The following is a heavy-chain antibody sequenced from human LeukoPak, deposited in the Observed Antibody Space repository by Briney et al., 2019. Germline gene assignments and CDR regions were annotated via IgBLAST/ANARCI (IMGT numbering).Heavy chain of an antibody. CDR1: GYTFTIYY. V-gene: IGHV1-2*02. CDR2: INPNSGGT. D-gene: IGHD3-22*01. Sequence: ASVTVSFKSSGYTFTIYYMHWVRQAPGQGLEWMGWINPNSGGTNYAQKFQGRVTMTRDTSISTAYMELSRLRSDDTAVYYCARDRPYDSSDYYAAKYYYYYMDVWGKGTTVTVSS. J-gene: IGHJ6*03. CDR3: ARDRPYDSSDYYAAKYYYYYMDV.